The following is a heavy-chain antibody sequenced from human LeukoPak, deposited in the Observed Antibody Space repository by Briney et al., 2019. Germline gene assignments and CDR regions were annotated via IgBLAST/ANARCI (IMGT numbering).Heavy chain of an antibody. CDR3: ARGGLGDILTGYYRS. D-gene: IGHD3-9*01. Sequence: SVKVSFKASGGTFSSYAISWVRQAPGQGLEWMGGIIPIFGTANYAQKFQGRVTITADESTSTAYMELSSLRSEDTAVYYCARGGLGDILTGYYRSWGQGTLVTVSS. J-gene: IGHJ5*02. V-gene: IGHV1-69*13. CDR1: GGTFSSYA. CDR2: IIPIFGTA.